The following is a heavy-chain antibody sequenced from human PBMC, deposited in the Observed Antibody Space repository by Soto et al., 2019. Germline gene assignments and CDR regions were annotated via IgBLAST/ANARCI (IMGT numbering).Heavy chain of an antibody. Sequence: GGSLRLACAASGFTCSSYWMSCVRQATGKGQEWLGTIKLAASEKKYVDSVKGRFTMSRDNAKNSLYLQMDSLRAEDTAVYYCARDSGEGSGASVNHYLDFWGRGALVTVSS. J-gene: IGHJ4*01. D-gene: IGHD3-10*01. V-gene: IGHV3-7*01. CDR3: ARDSGEGSGASVNHYLDF. CDR1: GFTCSSYW. CDR2: IKLAASEK.